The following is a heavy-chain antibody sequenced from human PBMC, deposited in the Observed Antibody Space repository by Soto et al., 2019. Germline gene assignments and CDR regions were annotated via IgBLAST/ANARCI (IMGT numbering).Heavy chain of an antibody. CDR1: GVALTYGGYS. V-gene: IGHV4-30-2*06. D-gene: IGHD2-15*01. Sequence: RSETLSLTSSVSGVALTYGGYSRSSIRQSPEKGLEWLGYIVHLETTYYNPSFKSHLSFPIDRPSNPFSLSLSSMTPADKDVYSCARGGGYDSFDFWGQGIQVTVSS. J-gene: IGHJ4*02. CDR2: IVHLETT. CDR3: ARGGGYDSFDF.